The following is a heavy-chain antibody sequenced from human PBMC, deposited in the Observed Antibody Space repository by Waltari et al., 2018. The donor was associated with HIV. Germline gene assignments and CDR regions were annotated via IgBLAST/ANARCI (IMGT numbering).Heavy chain of an antibody. V-gene: IGHV4-39*01. J-gene: IGHJ4*02. Sequence: LQLTESCPGLVKPSDHPSLTSAVTGASMHSKNYYWARLRQSPGPRLEWFATIYYTGDTYFTPSLRNRTSIAVDSSKNLLSLSLRSVTAADTAFYYCARQHAYVRDWFSQASFFNYWGPGTLVTVSS. CDR2: IYYTGDT. CDR1: GASMHSKNYY. CDR3: ARQHAYVRDWFSQASFFNY. D-gene: IGHD3-9*01.